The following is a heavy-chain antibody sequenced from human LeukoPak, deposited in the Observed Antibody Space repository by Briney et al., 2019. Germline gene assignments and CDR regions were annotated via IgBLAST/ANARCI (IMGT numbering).Heavy chain of an antibody. J-gene: IGHJ6*02. D-gene: IGHD2-2*01. V-gene: IGHV3-23*01. CDR1: GFTISSYA. Sequence: GGSLRLSCAASGFTISSYAISWVRQAPGKGLEWVSAISGSGGSTYYADSVKGRFTISRDNSKNTLYLQMNSLRAEDTAVYYCASHRSYQLRQAYYYYGMDVWGQGTTVTVSS. CDR2: ISGSGGST. CDR3: ASHRSYQLRQAYYYYGMDV.